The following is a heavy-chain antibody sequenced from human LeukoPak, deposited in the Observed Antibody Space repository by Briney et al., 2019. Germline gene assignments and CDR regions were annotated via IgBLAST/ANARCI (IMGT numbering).Heavy chain of an antibody. CDR3: ARVNWVPDY. J-gene: IGHJ4*02. D-gene: IGHD1-1*01. CDR2: IHRSGST. CDR1: GYAIRSGYH. Sequence: SETLSLTCTVSGYAIRSGYHWGRIRQPPGKGLELIAIIHRSGSTYHNPSLKSRVTMSVDTSKNQFYLILNSVTAADTAVYYCARVNWVPDYWGQGTLVTVSS. V-gene: IGHV4-38-2*02.